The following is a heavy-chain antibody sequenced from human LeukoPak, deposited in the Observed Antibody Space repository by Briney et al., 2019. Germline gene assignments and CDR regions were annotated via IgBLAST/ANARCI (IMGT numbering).Heavy chain of an antibody. CDR2: ISYDGSNK. Sequence: GGSLRLSCAASGFTFSSYGMHWVRQAPGKGLEWVAVISYDGSNKYCADSVKGRYTISRDNSKNTLYLQMNSLRAEDTAVYNCARPREVYGRGTSFDYWGQGTLVTVSS. CDR3: ARPREVYGRGTSFDY. V-gene: IGHV3-30*03. J-gene: IGHJ4*02. D-gene: IGHD3-10*01. CDR1: GFTFSSYG.